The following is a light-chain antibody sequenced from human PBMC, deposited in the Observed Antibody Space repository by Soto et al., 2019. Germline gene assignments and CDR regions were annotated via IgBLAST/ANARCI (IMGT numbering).Light chain of an antibody. CDR3: QQYNSYSRT. CDR2: YAS. V-gene: IGKV1-5*01. J-gene: IGKJ1*01. CDR1: QSISSW. Sequence: DIQMTPSPSTLSSSVGDRVTITCRASQSISSWVSWYQQKPGKAPKLLIYYASSLESGVPSRFSGSGSGTEFTLTISSLQPDDFATYYCQQYNSYSRTFGQGTKVEIK.